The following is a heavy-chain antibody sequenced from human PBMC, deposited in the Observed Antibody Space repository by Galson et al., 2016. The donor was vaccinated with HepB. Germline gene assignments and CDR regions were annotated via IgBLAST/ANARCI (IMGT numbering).Heavy chain of an antibody. J-gene: IGHJ4*02. D-gene: IGHD3-16*01. CDR2: IAGSGRPI. CDR3: AGGGGFSVGAYFDS. Sequence: SLRLSCAASTFTYSDYYMSWIRQAPGRGLEWISYIAGSGRPIYYADSVKGRFTISGDNAKNSLYLQMNSLRAEDTAVYYCAGGGGFSVGAYFDSWGQGTLVTVSS. V-gene: IGHV3-11*01. CDR1: TFTYSDYY.